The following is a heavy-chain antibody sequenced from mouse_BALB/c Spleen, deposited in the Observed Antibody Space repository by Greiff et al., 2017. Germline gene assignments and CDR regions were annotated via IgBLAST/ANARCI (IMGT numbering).Heavy chain of an antibody. CDR2: IDPANGNT. D-gene: IGHD2-14*01. Sequence: EVQLQESGAELVKPGASVKLSCTASGFNIKDTYMHWVKQRPEQGLEWIGRIDPANGNTKYDPKFQGKATITADTSSNTAYLQLSSLTSEDTAVYYCAREAYRSYYAMDYWGQGTSVTVSS. CDR1: GFNIKDTY. CDR3: AREAYRSYYAMDY. V-gene: IGHV14-3*02. J-gene: IGHJ4*01.